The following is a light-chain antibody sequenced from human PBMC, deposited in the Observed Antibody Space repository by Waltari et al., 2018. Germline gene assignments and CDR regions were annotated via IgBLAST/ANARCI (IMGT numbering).Light chain of an antibody. CDR1: QSVGRY. J-gene: IGKJ1*01. Sequence: VETTQSPSSLSACVGDRLPITCRASQSVGRYLTWYQHKSGTDPKLLIYAASSLQYRVPSSFSGSFSGSDFTLHFSRLQPNDYATYYGHQSCFNLKGERTFGQGTKVEIK. V-gene: IGKV1-39*01. CDR2: AAS. CDR3: HQSCFNLKGERT.